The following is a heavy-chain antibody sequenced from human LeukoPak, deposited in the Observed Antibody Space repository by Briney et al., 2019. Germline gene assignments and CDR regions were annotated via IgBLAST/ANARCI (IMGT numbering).Heavy chain of an antibody. CDR3: ARGGYYDYVWGSYRSKPRTPHKTIYDY. Sequence: SETLSLTCAVYGGSFSGYYWSWIRQPPGKGLEWIGEINHSGSTSYNPSLKSRVTISVDTSKNQFSLKLSSVTAADTAVYYCARGGYYDYVWGSYRSKPRTPHKTIYDYWGQGTLVTVSS. CDR1: GGSFSGYY. CDR2: INHSGST. D-gene: IGHD3-16*02. V-gene: IGHV4-34*01. J-gene: IGHJ4*02.